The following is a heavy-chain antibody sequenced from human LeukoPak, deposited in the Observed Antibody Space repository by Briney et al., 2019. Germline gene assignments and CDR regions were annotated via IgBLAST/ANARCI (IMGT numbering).Heavy chain of an antibody. CDR2: MKPDSGDT. Sequence: ASVKVSCKASGNTFTSEDINWVRQAPGQGLEWMGWMKPDSGDTGYAQMFQGRVSMTTNTSIGTVYMELSSLTSEDTAVYYCAGGLGLDGPFEYWGQGTLVTASS. D-gene: IGHD3/OR15-3a*01. V-gene: IGHV1-8*01. CDR3: AGGLGLDGPFEY. CDR1: GNTFTSED. J-gene: IGHJ4*02.